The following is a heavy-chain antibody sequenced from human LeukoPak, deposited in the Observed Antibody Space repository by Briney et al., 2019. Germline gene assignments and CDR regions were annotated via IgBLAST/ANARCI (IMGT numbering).Heavy chain of an antibody. CDR1: GYTFTFHY. CDR3: ARETAVTTAIHLHHLGF. D-gene: IGHD4-17*01. V-gene: IGHV1-2*02. J-gene: IGHJ4*02. Sequence: ASVKVSCKASGYTFTFHYLHWVRQAPGQGLEWMGWINPDSGDTHYAQRFQGRVSVTRDTSITTAYMDLSTLRSDDTAMYYWARETAVTTAIHLHHLGFGGQGTLIPGSS. CDR2: INPDSGDT.